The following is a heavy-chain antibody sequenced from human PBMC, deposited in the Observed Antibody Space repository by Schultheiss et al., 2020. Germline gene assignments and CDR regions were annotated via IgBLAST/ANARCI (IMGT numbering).Heavy chain of an antibody. CDR2: IYYSGST. CDR1: GGSISSYY. J-gene: IGHJ6*02. V-gene: IGHV4-59*01. D-gene: IGHD3-16*01. Sequence: TLSLTCTVSGGSISSYYWSWIRQPPGQGLEWIGYIYYSGSTNYNPSLKSRVTISVDTSKNQFSLKLSSVTAADTAVYYCARDLNSLWAGGMDVWGQGTTVTVSS. CDR3: ARDLNSLWAGGMDV.